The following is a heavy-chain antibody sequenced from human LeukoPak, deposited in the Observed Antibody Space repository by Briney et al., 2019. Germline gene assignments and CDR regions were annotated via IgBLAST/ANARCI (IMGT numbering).Heavy chain of an antibody. Sequence: GSSVKVSCKASGGTFSSYAISWVRQAPGQGLEWMGRIIPILGIANYAQKFQGRVTITADKSTSTAYMELSSLRSEDTAVYYCAMDGSSWMEDAFDIWGQGTMVTVSS. CDR2: IIPILGIA. V-gene: IGHV1-69*04. CDR1: GGTFSSYA. CDR3: AMDGSSWMEDAFDI. J-gene: IGHJ3*02. D-gene: IGHD6-13*01.